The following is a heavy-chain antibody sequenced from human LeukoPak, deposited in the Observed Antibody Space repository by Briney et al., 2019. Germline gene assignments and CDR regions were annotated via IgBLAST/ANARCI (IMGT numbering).Heavy chain of an antibody. CDR1: GFALSKYW. J-gene: IGHJ5*02. V-gene: IGHV3-74*01. Sequence: GGSLRLSCVASGFALSKYWMYWVRQAPGKGPVSVLRSSGDGSSTHYADSVKGRFTISRDNAKNTLYLQMNSLRGEDTAVYYCTRDFRNKGLDPWGQGTLVTVSS. D-gene: IGHD2/OR15-2a*01. CDR3: TRDFRNKGLDP. CDR2: SSGDGSST.